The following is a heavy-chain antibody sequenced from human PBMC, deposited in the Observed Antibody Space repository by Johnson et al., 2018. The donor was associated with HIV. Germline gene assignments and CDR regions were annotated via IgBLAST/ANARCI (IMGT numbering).Heavy chain of an antibody. Sequence: VQLVESGGGLVQPGGSLKLSCAASGFTFSSYAMHWVRQAPGKGLEWVSSISADGDSTYYADSVTGRFTISRDNPKNTFYLQLNSLRSEDTAIYYCAKDWADQDSFDIWGQGTRVTVSS. D-gene: IGHD3-16*01. CDR1: GFTFSSYA. J-gene: IGHJ3*02. CDR3: AKDWADQDSFDI. V-gene: IGHV3-23*04. CDR2: ISADGDST.